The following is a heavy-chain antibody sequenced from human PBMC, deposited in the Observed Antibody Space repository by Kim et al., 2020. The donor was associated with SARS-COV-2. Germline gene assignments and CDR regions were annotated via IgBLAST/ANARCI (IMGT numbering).Heavy chain of an antibody. CDR3: VKDRCSITNECHSRSLDY. Sequence: GGSLRLSCAASGFTLSGHIMHWVRQAPGKGLEWVAVISEDGNRKFYAGAVEGRLTISRDNFENTLDLQMDSLRTEDTAVYYCVKDRCSITNECHSRSLDYWGQGTLVTVSP. CDR1: GFTLSGHI. CDR2: ISEDGNRK. D-gene: IGHD3-10*01. V-gene: IGHV3-30-3*01. J-gene: IGHJ4*02.